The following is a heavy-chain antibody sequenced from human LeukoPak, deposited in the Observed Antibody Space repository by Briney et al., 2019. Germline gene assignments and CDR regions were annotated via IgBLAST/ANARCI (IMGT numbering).Heavy chain of an antibody. CDR1: GGTFSSYV. Sequence: GASVKVSCKASGGTFSSYVISWVRQAPGQGLEWMGGIIPIFGTANYAQKFQGRVTITADESTSTAYMELSSLRSEDTAVYYCAREENTAMVASFDYWGQGTLVTVSS. J-gene: IGHJ4*02. CDR2: IIPIFGTA. D-gene: IGHD5-18*01. V-gene: IGHV1-69*01. CDR3: AREENTAMVASFDY.